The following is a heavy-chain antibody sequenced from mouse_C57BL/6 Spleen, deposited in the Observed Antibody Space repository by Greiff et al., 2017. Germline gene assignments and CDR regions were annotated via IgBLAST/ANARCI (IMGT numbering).Heavy chain of an antibody. CDR3: HYDYRAY. CDR1: GYTFTDYE. Sequence: VQLKESGAELVRPGASVTLSCKASGYTFTDYEMHWVKQTPVHGLEWIGAIDPETGGTAYNQKFKGKAILTADKSSSTAYMELRSLTSEDSAVYYCHYDYRAYWGQGTLVTVSA. J-gene: IGHJ3*01. CDR2: IDPETGGT. D-gene: IGHD2-4*01. V-gene: IGHV1-15*01.